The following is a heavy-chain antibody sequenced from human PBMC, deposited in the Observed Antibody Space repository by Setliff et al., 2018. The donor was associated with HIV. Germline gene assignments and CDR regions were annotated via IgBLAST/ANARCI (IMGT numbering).Heavy chain of an antibody. V-gene: IGHV4-34*01. Sequence: SETLSLTCAVYGGSFSAYYWSWIRQTPGKGLEWIGEINHSGGTNYNPSLKSRVTMSVDTSKNQFSLKLSSVTAADTAVYYCARPPGKWLVLGHWYFDLWGRGTLVTVSS. J-gene: IGHJ2*01. D-gene: IGHD6-19*01. CDR3: ARPPGKWLVLGHWYFDL. CDR2: INHSGGT. CDR1: GGSFSAYY.